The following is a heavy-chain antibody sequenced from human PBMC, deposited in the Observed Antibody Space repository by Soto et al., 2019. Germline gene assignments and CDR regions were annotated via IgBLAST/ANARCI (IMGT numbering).Heavy chain of an antibody. CDR3: ASGYSDYHPPFDY. CDR2: IIPILGIA. CDR1: GGTFSSYT. Sequence: QVQLVQSGAEVKKPGSSVKVSCKASGGTFSSYTISWVRQAPGQGLEWMGRIIPILGIANYAQKFQGRVTITADKSTSTAYMELSSLRSEDTAVYYCASGYSDYHPPFDYWGQGTLVTVSS. D-gene: IGHD5-18*01. J-gene: IGHJ4*02. V-gene: IGHV1-69*02.